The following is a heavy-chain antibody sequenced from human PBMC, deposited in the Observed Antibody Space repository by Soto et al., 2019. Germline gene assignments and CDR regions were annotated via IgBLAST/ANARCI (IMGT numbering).Heavy chain of an antibody. CDR1: GYTFTSYG. V-gene: IGHV1-18*01. D-gene: IGHD6-13*01. CDR2: ISAYNGNT. CDR3: ARDRQQLVWGWFDP. J-gene: IGHJ5*02. Sequence: ASVKVSCKASGYTFTSYGISWVRQAPGQGLEWMGWISAYNGNTNYAQKLQGRVTMTTDTSTSTAYMELRSLRSDDTAVYYCARDRQQLVWGWFDPWGQGTLVTVSS.